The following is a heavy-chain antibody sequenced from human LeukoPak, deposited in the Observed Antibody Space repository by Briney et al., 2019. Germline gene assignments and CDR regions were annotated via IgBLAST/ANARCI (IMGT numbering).Heavy chain of an antibody. CDR2: IKEDGSDK. D-gene: IGHD6-13*01. V-gene: IGHV3-7*01. CDR1: GLTFYGYW. CDR3: AGHASSWPYYFDY. Sequence: PGGSLRLSCVASGLTFYGYWMSWVRQAPGKGLEWVASIKEDGSDKYYLDSVKGRFSISRDNARSPLFLQLNGPRVEDTAVYYCAGHASSWPYYFDYWGQGSLVTVSS. J-gene: IGHJ4*02.